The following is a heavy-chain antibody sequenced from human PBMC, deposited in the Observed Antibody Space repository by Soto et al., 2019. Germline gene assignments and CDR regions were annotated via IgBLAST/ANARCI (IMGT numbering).Heavy chain of an antibody. CDR1: GFTFSSYW. CDR2: IKQDGSEK. D-gene: IGHD2-2*01. Sequence: EVQLLESGGGLVQPGGSLRLSCAASGFTFSSYWMSWVRQAPGKGLEWVANIKQDGSEKYYVDSVKGRFTISRDNAKNSLYLQMNSLRAEDTAVYYCARDHIVVVPAVLDLYYGMDVWGQGTTVTVSS. J-gene: IGHJ6*02. CDR3: ARDHIVVVPAVLDLYYGMDV. V-gene: IGHV3-7*03.